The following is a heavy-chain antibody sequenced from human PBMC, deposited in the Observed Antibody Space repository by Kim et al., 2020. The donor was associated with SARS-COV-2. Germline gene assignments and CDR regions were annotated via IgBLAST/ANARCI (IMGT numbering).Heavy chain of an antibody. J-gene: IGHJ4*02. CDR2: IYSGGST. Sequence: GGSLRLSCAASGFTVSSNYMSWVRQAPGKGLEWVSVIYSGGSTYYADSVKGRFTISRDNSKNTLYLQMNSLRAEDTAVYYCARGIEYSSLYLDYWGQGTLVTVSS. D-gene: IGHD6-6*01. V-gene: IGHV3-66*01. CDR3: ARGIEYSSLYLDY. CDR1: GFTVSSNY.